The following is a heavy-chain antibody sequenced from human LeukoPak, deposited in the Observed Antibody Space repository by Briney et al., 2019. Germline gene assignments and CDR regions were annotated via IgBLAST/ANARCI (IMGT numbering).Heavy chain of an antibody. V-gene: IGHV3-7*03. D-gene: IGHD3-22*01. CDR3: ARAYYYDSSGYYLGIGMDV. J-gene: IGHJ6*02. CDR1: GFTFSSYW. Sequence: GGSLRLSCAASGFTFSSYWMSWVRQAPGKGLEWVANIKQDGSEKYYVDSVKGRFTISRDNAKNSLYLQMNSLRAEDTAVYYCARAYYYDSSGYYLGIGMDVWGQGTTVTVSS. CDR2: IKQDGSEK.